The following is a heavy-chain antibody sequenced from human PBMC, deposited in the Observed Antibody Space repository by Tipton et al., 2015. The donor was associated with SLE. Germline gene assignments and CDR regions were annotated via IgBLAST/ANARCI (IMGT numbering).Heavy chain of an antibody. V-gene: IGHV4-59*01. CDR1: GGSISSYY. CDR2: IYYSGST. J-gene: IGHJ6*03. Sequence: LSLTCTVSGGSISSYYWSWIRQPPGKGLEWIGYIYYSGSTNYNPSLKSRVTISVDTSKNQFSLKLSSVTAADTAVYYCARDYSSSSSYYYYYMDVWGKGTTVTVSS. D-gene: IGHD6-6*01. CDR3: ARDYSSSSSYYYYYMDV.